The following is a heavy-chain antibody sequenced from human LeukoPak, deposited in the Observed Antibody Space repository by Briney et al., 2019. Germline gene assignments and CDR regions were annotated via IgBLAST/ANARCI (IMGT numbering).Heavy chain of an antibody. V-gene: IGHV4-39*01. CDR2: IYYSGST. J-gene: IGHJ1*01. CDR3: ARTAYCGGDCYSDFQH. Sequence: PSETLSLTCTVSGGSISSSSYYWGWIRQPPGKGLEWIGSIYYSGSTYYNPSLKSRVTISVDTSKNQFSLKLSSVTAADTAVYYCARTAYCGGDCYSDFQHWGQGTLVTVSS. D-gene: IGHD2-21*01. CDR1: GGSISSSSYY.